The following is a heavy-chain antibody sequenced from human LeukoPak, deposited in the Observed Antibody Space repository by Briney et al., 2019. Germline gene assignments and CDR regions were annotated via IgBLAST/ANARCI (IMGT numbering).Heavy chain of an antibody. Sequence: SETLSLTCTVSGGPISTSYFWGWVRQPPGKGLEWIGTTDYSGTTYYNPSLKSRVTISIDTSKNQFSLKLSSVTAPDTAVYYCARHSGGSYVFAFDIWGQGTMFTVSS. CDR1: GGPISTSYF. CDR3: ARHSGGSYVFAFDI. J-gene: IGHJ3*02. CDR2: TDYSGTT. D-gene: IGHD2-15*01. V-gene: IGHV4-39*01.